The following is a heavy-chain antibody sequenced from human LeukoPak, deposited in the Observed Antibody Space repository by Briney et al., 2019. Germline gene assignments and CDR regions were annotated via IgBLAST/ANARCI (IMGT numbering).Heavy chain of an antibody. CDR1: GGSISSYY. J-gene: IGHJ3*02. Sequence: SETLSLTCTVSGGSISSYYWSWIRQPPGKGLEWIGYIYYSESTNYNPSLKSRVTISVDTSKNQFSLRLSSVTAADTAVYFCARDIYYAFDIWGQGTMVTVSS. CDR3: ARDIYYAFDI. V-gene: IGHV4-59*01. CDR2: IYYSEST. D-gene: IGHD1-26*01.